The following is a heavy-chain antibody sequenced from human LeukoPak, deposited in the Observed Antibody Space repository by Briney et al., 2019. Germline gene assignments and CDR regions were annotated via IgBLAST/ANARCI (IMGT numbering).Heavy chain of an antibody. CDR1: GFTFSSYS. CDR3: AKDKPVDY. Sequence: GGSLRLSCAASGFTFSSYSMNWVRQAPGKGLEWVSSISSSSSYIYYADSVKGRFTISRDNSKDTLYLQMNSLRAEDTAVYYCAKDKPVDYWGQGTLVTVSS. V-gene: IGHV3-21*04. J-gene: IGHJ4*02. CDR2: ISSSSSYI.